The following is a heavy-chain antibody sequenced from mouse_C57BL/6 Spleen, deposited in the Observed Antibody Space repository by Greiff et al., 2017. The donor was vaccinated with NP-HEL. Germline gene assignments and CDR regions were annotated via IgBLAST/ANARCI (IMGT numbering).Heavy chain of an antibody. J-gene: IGHJ2*01. CDR3: ARDYYGSPVDY. Sequence: EVQVVESGPGLVKPSQSLSLTCSVTGYSITSGYYWNWLRQFPGNKLEWMGYISYDGSNNYNPSLKNRISITRDTSKNQFFLKLNSVTTEDTATYYCARDYYGSPVDYWGQGTTLTVSS. CDR2: ISYDGSN. D-gene: IGHD1-1*01. CDR1: GYSITSGYY. V-gene: IGHV3-6*01.